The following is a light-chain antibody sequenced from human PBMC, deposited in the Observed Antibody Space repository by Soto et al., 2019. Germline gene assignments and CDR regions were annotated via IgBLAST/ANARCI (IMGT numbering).Light chain of an antibody. Sequence: DIQMTQSPSTLYASVGDRVTITCRASQSISSWLAWYQQKPGTAPNLLIYKASTLQSGVPSRFSGSGSGTEFTLTISSLQPDDSATYYCQQYNDNWTFAQGTKVEIK. J-gene: IGKJ1*01. CDR3: QQYNDNWT. V-gene: IGKV1-5*03. CDR2: KAS. CDR1: QSISSW.